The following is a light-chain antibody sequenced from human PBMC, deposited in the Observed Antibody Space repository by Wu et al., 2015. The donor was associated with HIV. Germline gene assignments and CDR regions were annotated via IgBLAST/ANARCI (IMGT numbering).Light chain of an antibody. CDR1: QSVSSSY. V-gene: IGKV3D-20*02. Sequence: EIVFTQSPGTLSLSPGERATLSCRASQSVSSSYLAWYQQKPGQAPRLPIYGASSRATGIPDRFSGSGSGTDFTLTISRLEPEDFAVYYCQQRSSWPRTFGRGTKVEIK. CDR3: QQRSSWPRT. J-gene: IGKJ1*01. CDR2: GAS.